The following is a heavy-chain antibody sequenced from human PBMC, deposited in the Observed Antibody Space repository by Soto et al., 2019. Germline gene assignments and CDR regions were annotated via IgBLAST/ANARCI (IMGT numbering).Heavy chain of an antibody. CDR3: AKDLRSSSWYTPGGYYYYGMDV. D-gene: IGHD6-13*01. CDR2: ISYDGSNK. CDR1: GFTFSSYG. V-gene: IGHV3-30*18. J-gene: IGHJ6*01. Sequence: QVQLVESGGGVVQPGRSLRLSCAASGFTFSSYGMHWVRQAPGKGLEWVAVISYDGSNKYYADSVKGRFTISRDNSKNTLYMQMNSLRAEDTAVYYCAKDLRSSSWYTPGGYYYYGMDVW.